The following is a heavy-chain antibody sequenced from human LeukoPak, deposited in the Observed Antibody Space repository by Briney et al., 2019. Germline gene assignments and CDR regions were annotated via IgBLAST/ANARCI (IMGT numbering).Heavy chain of an antibody. Sequence: SETLSLTCTVPGGSISSYYWSWIRQPPGKGLEWIGYIYYSGSTNYNPSLKSRVTISVDTSKNQFSLKLSSVTAADTAVYYCARHVAAYWYFDLWGRGTLVTVSS. V-gene: IGHV4-59*08. D-gene: IGHD6-19*01. CDR2: IYYSGST. CDR1: GGSISSYY. CDR3: ARHVAAYWYFDL. J-gene: IGHJ2*01.